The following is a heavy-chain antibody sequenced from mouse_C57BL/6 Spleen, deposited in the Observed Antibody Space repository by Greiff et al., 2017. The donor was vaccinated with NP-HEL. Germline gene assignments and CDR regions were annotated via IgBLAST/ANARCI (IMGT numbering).Heavy chain of an antibody. D-gene: IGHD3-2*02. CDR2: FYPGSGSI. CDR3: ARHEDQTGSGYWFAY. Sequence: VKLVESGAELVKPGASVKLSCKASGYTFTEYTIHWVKQRSGQGLEWIGWFYPGSGSIKYNEKFKDKATLTADKSSSTVYMELSRLTSEDSAVYFCARHEDQTGSGYWFAYWGQGTLVTVSA. V-gene: IGHV1-62-2*01. J-gene: IGHJ3*01. CDR1: GYTFTEYT.